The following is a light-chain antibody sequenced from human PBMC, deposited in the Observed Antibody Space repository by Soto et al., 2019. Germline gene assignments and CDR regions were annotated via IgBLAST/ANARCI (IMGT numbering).Light chain of an antibody. V-gene: IGLV2-14*01. Sequence: QSVLTQPASVSGSPGQSITMSCTGTSSDIGASNYVSWYRQPPGEAPNLLIYEVTQRPSGVSDRFSGSKSGNTASLTISGVEAEDEADYYCSSYATFSTLVFGGGTKLTVL. J-gene: IGLJ2*01. CDR3: SSYATFSTLV. CDR2: EVT. CDR1: SSDIGASNY.